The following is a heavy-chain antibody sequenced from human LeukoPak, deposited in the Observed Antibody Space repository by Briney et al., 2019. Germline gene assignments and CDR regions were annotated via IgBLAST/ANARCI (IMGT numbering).Heavy chain of an antibody. V-gene: IGHV3-7*01. Sequence: GGSLRLSCVASGFTFSGYWMSWVRQAPGQGLEWVANIKQDGSEKYYVDSVKGRFTISRDNAKNSLYLQMNSLRAEDTAVYYCARNYDYVWGSNRYYYFDYWGQGTLVIVSP. J-gene: IGHJ4*02. CDR2: IKQDGSEK. D-gene: IGHD3-16*02. CDR3: ARNYDYVWGSNRYYYFDY. CDR1: GFTFSGYW.